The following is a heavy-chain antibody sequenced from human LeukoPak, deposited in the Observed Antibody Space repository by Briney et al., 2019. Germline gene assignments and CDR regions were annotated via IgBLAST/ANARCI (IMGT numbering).Heavy chain of an antibody. CDR1: GFTFSSYC. V-gene: IGHV3-74*01. Sequence: GGSLRLSCAASGFTFSSYCMHWVRQAPGKGLVWVSRINSDGSSTSHADSVKGRLTISRDNARNTLYLQVNSLRAEDTAVYYCARDPLYSSSPDYFDYWGQGTLVTVSS. D-gene: IGHD6-13*01. CDR3: ARDPLYSSSPDYFDY. J-gene: IGHJ4*02. CDR2: INSDGSST.